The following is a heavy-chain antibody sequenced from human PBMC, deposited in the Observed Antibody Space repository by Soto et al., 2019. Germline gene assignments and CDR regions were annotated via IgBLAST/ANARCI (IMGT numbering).Heavy chain of an antibody. V-gene: IGHV4-34*01. CDR3: ARGYVLDYYDSSGYQNPVFDY. Sequence: SETLSLTCAVYGGSFSGYYWSWIRQPPGKGLEWIGEINHSGSTNYNPSLKSRVTISVDTSKNQFSLKLSSVTAADTAVYYCARGYVLDYYDSSGYQNPVFDYWGQGTLVTVSS. J-gene: IGHJ4*02. CDR2: INHSGST. D-gene: IGHD3-22*01. CDR1: GGSFSGYY.